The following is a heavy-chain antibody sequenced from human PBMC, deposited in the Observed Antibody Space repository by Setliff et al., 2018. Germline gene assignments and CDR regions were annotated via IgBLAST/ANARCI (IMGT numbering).Heavy chain of an antibody. CDR2: IFSNDEK. D-gene: IGHD5-12*01. V-gene: IGHV2-26*01. J-gene: IGHJ4*02. Sequence: SGPTLLNPTATLTLTCTVPGFSLSNARMGVSWIRQPPGKALEWLAHIFSNDEKSYTTSLKSRLTITKVTTKNQVVLTMTNMDPVDTATYYCAHGNLPLRWLPYFDYWGQGTLVTVSS. CDR1: GFSLSNARMG. CDR3: AHGNLPLRWLPYFDY.